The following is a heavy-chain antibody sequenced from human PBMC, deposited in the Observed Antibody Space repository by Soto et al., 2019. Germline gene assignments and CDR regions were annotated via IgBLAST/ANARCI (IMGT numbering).Heavy chain of an antibody. CDR1: GFTFSSYG. CDR2: IWYDGSNK. V-gene: IGHV3-33*01. Sequence: QVQLVESGGGVVQPGRSLRLSCAASGFTFSSYGMHWVHQAPGKGLEWVAVIWYDGSNKYYADSVKGRFTISRDNSKNTLYLQMTSLRAEDTAVYYCARDYVAVAGLDYWGQGTLVTVSS. D-gene: IGHD6-19*01. CDR3: ARDYVAVAGLDY. J-gene: IGHJ4*02.